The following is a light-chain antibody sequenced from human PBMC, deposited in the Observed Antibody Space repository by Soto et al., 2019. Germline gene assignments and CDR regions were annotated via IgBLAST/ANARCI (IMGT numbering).Light chain of an antibody. J-gene: IGKJ2*01. CDR2: ATS. CDR3: QQYDNSPGYT. V-gene: IGKV3-20*01. Sequence: EIVLPQSPGTLSLSPGERATLSCRASQSVSSRDLAWYQQKPGQAPRLLIYATSSRATGLPDRFGGSGSGTDLTLTISTLEPEDFAVYYCQQYDNSPGYTFGQGTKLEIK. CDR1: QSVSSRD.